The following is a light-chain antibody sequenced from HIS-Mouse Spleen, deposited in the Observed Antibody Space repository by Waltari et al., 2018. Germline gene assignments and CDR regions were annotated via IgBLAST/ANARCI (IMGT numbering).Light chain of an antibody. V-gene: IGKV1-33*01. CDR3: QQYDNLPWT. J-gene: IGKJ1*01. CDR1: QDISNY. CDR2: DAS. Sequence: DIQMTQSPSSLSASVGDRVTITCQASQDISNYLNWYQQKPGKSPKLLIYDASNLETVVPSRFSGSGFGTDFTFTISSLQPDDIATYYCQQYDNLPWTFGQGTKVEIK.